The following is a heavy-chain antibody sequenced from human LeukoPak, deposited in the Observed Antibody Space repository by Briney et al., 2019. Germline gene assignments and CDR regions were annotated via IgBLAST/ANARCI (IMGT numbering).Heavy chain of an antibody. Sequence: GASVKVSCKASGYTFTSYGISWVRQAPGQGLAWMGWISAYNGNTNYAQKLQGRVTMTTDTSTSTAYMELRCLRSDDTAVYYCARVGKLGYCSGGSCKRVAFDIWGQGTMVSVSS. CDR3: ARVGKLGYCSGGSCKRVAFDI. CDR1: GYTFTSYG. CDR2: ISAYNGNT. J-gene: IGHJ3*02. D-gene: IGHD2-15*01. V-gene: IGHV1-18*01.